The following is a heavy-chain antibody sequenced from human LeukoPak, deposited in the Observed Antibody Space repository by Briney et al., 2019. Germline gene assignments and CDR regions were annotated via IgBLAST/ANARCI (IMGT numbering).Heavy chain of an antibody. CDR1: GGSISSTTYY. J-gene: IGHJ5*02. V-gene: IGHV4-39*02. Sequence: SETLSLTCTVSGGSISSTTYYWGWIRQPPGKGLEWIGSIYYSVTTYYNPSLKSRVTISVNTSKNHFSLNLSPVTAADTAVYYCARYRGCTDGTCYRWFDPWGQGTLVTVTS. CDR3: ARYRGCTDGTCYRWFDP. D-gene: IGHD2-8*01. CDR2: IYYSVTT.